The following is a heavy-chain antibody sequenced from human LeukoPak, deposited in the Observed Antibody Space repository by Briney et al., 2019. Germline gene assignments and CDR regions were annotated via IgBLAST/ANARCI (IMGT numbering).Heavy chain of an antibody. V-gene: IGHV3-23*01. CDR3: ARRVLGAMYYFDY. CDR1: GFTFSTYA. Sequence: PGGSLRLSCAASGFTFSTYAMSWVRQAPEKGLEWVSTVSGSGSNTYYADSVKGRFTISRDNSKNTLYLQMNSLRAEDTAIYYCARRVLGAMYYFDYWGQGTLVTVSS. J-gene: IGHJ4*02. CDR2: VSGSGSNT. D-gene: IGHD1-26*01.